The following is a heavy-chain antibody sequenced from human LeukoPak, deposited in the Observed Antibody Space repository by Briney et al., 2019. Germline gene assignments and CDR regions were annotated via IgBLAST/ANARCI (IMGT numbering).Heavy chain of an antibody. CDR2: ISGSGGST. CDR3: GKDRCSNCIGCYYYYLDV. D-gene: IGHD2-2*01. V-gene: IGHV3-23*01. J-gene: IGHJ6*02. Sequence: GGTLRLSCAASGFTFSSYGMSWVRQAPGKGLEWVSAISGSGGSTYYAGSVKGRFSISRDSSKNILYLQMNSLRAEDTAVYYCGKDRCSNCIGCYYYYLDVWGQGTTVTISS. CDR1: GFTFSSYG.